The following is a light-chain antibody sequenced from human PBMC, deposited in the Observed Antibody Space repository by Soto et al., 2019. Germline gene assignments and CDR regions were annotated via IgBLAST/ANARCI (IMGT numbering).Light chain of an antibody. J-gene: IGKJ2*01. CDR2: DAS. Sequence: DIQMTQSPSSLSASVGDRVTITCRASQTISNYLNWYQQKPGKAPRVLIYDASSLLSGVPSRFSGSGSWTDFTLTIASLQPEDFSTYYCQQSDSTPYTFVQGTKVEI. CDR1: QTISNY. CDR3: QQSDSTPYT. V-gene: IGKV1-39*01.